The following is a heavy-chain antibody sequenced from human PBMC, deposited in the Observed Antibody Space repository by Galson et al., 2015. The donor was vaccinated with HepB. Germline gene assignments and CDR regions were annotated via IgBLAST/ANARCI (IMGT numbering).Heavy chain of an antibody. V-gene: IGHV1-18*01. CDR2: ISAYNGNT. D-gene: IGHD6-13*01. Sequence: SVKVSCKASGYTFTSYGISWVRQAPGQGLEWMGWISAYNGNTNYAQKLQGRVTMTTDTSTSTAYMELRSLRSDDTAVYCCARGSSSWYEGYAFDIWGQGTMVTVSS. J-gene: IGHJ3*02. CDR3: ARGSSSWYEGYAFDI. CDR1: GYTFTSYG.